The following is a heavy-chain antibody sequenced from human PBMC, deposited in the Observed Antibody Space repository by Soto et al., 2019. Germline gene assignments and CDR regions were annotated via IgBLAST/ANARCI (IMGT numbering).Heavy chain of an antibody. CDR2: IYYSGST. J-gene: IGHJ4*02. V-gene: IGHV4-30-2*05. D-gene: IGHD1-7*01. CDR3: ARDRRQLELRV. CDR1: GASISTEGYT. Sequence: SETLSLTCAVSGASISTEGYTWSWIRQPPGKGLEWIGYIYYSGSTYYNPSLKSRVTISVDTSKNQFSLKLSSVTAADTAVYYCARDRRQLELRVWGQGTLVTVSS.